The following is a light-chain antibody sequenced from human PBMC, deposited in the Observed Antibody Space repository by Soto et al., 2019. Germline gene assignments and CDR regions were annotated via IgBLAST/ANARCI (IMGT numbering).Light chain of an antibody. J-gene: IGKJ1*01. CDR1: QSISSY. CDR3: QQYTCLWT. V-gene: IGKV1-39*01. Sequence: DIQMTQSPSSLSASVGDRVTITCRASQSISSYLNWYQQKPGKAPKLLIYAASSLQSGVPSRFSGSGSGTDFTLTISSLQPDDVATYYCQQYTCLWTFGPGTKVEI. CDR2: AAS.